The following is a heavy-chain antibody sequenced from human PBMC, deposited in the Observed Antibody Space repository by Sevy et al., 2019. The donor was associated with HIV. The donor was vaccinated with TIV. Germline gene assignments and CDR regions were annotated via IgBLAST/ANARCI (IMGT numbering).Heavy chain of an antibody. V-gene: IGHV3-21*01. CDR3: ARDGSCTTTSRRLYFDS. J-gene: IGHJ4*02. CDR2: ISSSSNYI. D-gene: IGHD1-26*01. Sequence: GGSLRLSCAASGFIFSKYSMNWVRQAPGKGLEWVSTISSSSNYIYYGDSVKGRFTISRDNAKNSLYLQMDSLRADDTAVYYCARDGSCTTTSRRLYFDSRGQGTLVTVSS. CDR1: GFIFSKYS.